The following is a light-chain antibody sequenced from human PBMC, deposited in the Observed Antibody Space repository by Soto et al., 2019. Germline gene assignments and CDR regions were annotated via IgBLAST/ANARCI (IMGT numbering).Light chain of an antibody. CDR3: SSYTSSSTRV. CDR2: EVR. Sequence: QSVLTQPASVSGSPGQSITLSCTGTFNDVGGFDYVSWYQHHPGKAPKLLIYEVRNRPSGASNRFSGSKSGNTASLTISGLQAEDEADYYCSSYTSSSTRVFGTGTKGTVL. CDR1: FNDVGGFDY. J-gene: IGLJ1*01. V-gene: IGLV2-14*01.